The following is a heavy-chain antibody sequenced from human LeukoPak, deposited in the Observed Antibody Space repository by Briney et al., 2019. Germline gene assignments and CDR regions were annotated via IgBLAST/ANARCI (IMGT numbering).Heavy chain of an antibody. V-gene: IGHV4-38-2*02. D-gene: IGHD2-15*01. CDR1: GFTFSDYE. Sequence: GSLRLSCAASGFTFSDYEMDWVRQPPGKGLEWIGSIDYSGSTYHNPSLKSRITISVDTSKNQFSLKLSSVTAADTAVYYCARDSRYCSGGNCHLRFDYWGQGILVTVSS. CDR2: IDYSGST. CDR3: ARDSRYCSGGNCHLRFDY. J-gene: IGHJ4*01.